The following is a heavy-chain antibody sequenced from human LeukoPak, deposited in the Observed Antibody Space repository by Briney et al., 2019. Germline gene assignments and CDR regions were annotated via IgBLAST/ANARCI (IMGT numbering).Heavy chain of an antibody. CDR3: ATGDFDHVWGSYRPLDY. CDR2: ISANNGNT. CDR1: GYTFTSYT. Sequence: AASVKVSCKASGYTFTSYTISWVRRARGQGLEWMGWISANNGNTNHAQKFQGRLTMTTDTSTSIAYMELRSLRSDDTAVYYCATGDFDHVWGSYRPLDYWGQGTLVTVSS. V-gene: IGHV1-18*01. D-gene: IGHD3-16*02. J-gene: IGHJ4*02.